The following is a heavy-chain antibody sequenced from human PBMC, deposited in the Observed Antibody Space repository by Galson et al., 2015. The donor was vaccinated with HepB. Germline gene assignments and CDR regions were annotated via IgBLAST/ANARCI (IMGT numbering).Heavy chain of an antibody. V-gene: IGHV4-34*01. CDR1: GGSFSGYY. CDR2: INHSGST. D-gene: IGHD3-22*01. J-gene: IGHJ6*02. CDR3: ARLYYYDSSGYYYYYYGMDV. Sequence: LSLTCAVYGGSFSGYYWSWIRQPPGKGLEWIGEINHSGSTNYNPSLKSRVTISVDTSKNQFSLKLSSVTAADTAVYYCARLYYYDSSGYYYYYYGMDVWGQGTTVTVSS.